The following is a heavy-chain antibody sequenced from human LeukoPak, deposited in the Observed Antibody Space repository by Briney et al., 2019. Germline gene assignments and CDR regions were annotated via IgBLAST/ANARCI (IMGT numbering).Heavy chain of an antibody. CDR1: GFTFDDYA. J-gene: IGHJ4*02. V-gene: IGHV3-9*03. Sequence: GGSLRLSCAASGFTFDDYAMHWVRQPPGKGLEWVSSINWNSDTRGYADSVKGRFTISRDNAKNSLYLQMNSLRAEDMALYYCAKMGRFASGWSEFDYWGQGTLVTVSS. CDR2: INWNSDTR. D-gene: IGHD6-19*01. CDR3: AKMGRFASGWSEFDY.